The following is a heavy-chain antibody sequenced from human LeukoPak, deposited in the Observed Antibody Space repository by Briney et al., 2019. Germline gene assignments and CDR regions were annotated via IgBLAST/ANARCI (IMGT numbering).Heavy chain of an antibody. CDR1: GFTVSSNY. D-gene: IGHD5-12*01. V-gene: IGHV3-53*01. J-gene: IGHJ4*02. CDR3: ARANSGYGDY. Sequence: QPGGSLRLSCAASGFTVSSNYMTWVRQAPGKGLEWVSVIYSDGSTYYADSMKGRFTISRDDSKNTLYLQMNSLRAEDTAVYYCARANSGYGDYWGQGTLVTVSS. CDR2: IYSDGST.